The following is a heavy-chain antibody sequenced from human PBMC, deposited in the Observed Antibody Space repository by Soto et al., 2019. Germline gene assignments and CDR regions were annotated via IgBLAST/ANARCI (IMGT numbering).Heavy chain of an antibody. V-gene: IGHV5-51*01. CDR1: GYSFTSYW. J-gene: IGHJ4*02. Sequence: PGESLKISCKGSGYSFTSYWIAWVRQMPGKGLEWMGIIYPGDSDTRYSPSFQGQVTISADKTTSTAFVQWSSLKASDTAMYYCAKLPYYYDSSAPVYFDYWGQGTLVTVSS. D-gene: IGHD3-22*01. CDR2: IYPGDSDT. CDR3: AKLPYYYDSSAPVYFDY.